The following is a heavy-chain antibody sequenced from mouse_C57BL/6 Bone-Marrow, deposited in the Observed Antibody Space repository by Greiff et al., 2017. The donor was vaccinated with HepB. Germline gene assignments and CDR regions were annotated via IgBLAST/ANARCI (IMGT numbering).Heavy chain of an antibody. CDR1: GFTFSDYY. D-gene: IGHD1-3*01. CDR2: ISNGGGST. J-gene: IGHJ4*01. V-gene: IGHV5-12*01. CDR3: ARHKGDY. Sequence: EVMLVESGGGLVQPGGSLKLSCAASGFTFSDYYMYWVRQTPEKRLEWVAYISNGGGSTYYPDTVKGRFTISRDNAKNTLYLQMSRLKSEDTAMYYCARHKGDYWGQGTSVTVSS.